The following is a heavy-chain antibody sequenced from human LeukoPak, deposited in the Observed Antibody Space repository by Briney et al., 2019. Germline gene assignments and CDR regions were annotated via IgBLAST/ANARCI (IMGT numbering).Heavy chain of an antibody. V-gene: IGHV3-53*01. Sequence: PGGTLRLSCAASGFTFSLYGMSWVRQAPGKGLEWVSVIYSGGSTYYADSVKGRFTISRDNSKNTLYLQMNSLRAEDTAVYYCARIYGSGSYYGSYYFDYWGQGTLVTVSS. CDR3: ARIYGSGSYYGSYYFDY. J-gene: IGHJ4*02. CDR2: IYSGGST. CDR1: GFTFSLYG. D-gene: IGHD3-10*01.